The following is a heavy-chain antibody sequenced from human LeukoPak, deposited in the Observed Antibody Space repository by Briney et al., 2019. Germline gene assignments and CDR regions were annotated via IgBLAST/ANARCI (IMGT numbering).Heavy chain of an antibody. J-gene: IGHJ4*02. V-gene: IGHV3-30-3*01. D-gene: IGHD5-24*01. CDR3: ARGGQKHVEMATMTDY. CDR1: GFTFSSYA. Sequence: PGRSLRLSCAASGFTFSSYAMHWVRQAPGKGLGWVAVISYDGSNKYYADPVKGRFTISRDNSKNTLYLQMNSLRAEDTAVYYCARGGQKHVEMATMTDYWGQGTLVTVSS. CDR2: ISYDGSNK.